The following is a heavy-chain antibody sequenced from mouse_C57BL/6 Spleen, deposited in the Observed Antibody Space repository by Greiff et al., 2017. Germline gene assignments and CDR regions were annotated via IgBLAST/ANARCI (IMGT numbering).Heavy chain of an antibody. D-gene: IGHD2-4*01. V-gene: IGHV1-63*01. J-gene: IGHJ4*01. CDR1: GYTFTNYW. CDR2: IYPGGGYT. CDR3: ARSDYDQAMDY. Sequence: QVHVKQSGAELVRPGTSVKMSCKASGYTFTNYWIGWAKQRPGHGLEWIGDIYPGGGYTNYNEKFKGKATLTADKSSSTAYMQCSSLTSEDSAIYYCARSDYDQAMDYWGQGTSVTVSS.